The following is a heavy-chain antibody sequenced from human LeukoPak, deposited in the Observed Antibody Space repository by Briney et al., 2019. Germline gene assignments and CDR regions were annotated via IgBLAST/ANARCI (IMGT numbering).Heavy chain of an antibody. CDR1: GFIFRSYW. V-gene: IGHV3-74*01. Sequence: GGSLRLSCAASGFIFRSYWMHWVHQVPGKGLVWVSRINSDGTGTSYADSVKGRFTISRDNAKNTLYLQMNGLRAEDTAVYYCARHLTYGGWDSWGQGTLVTVSS. CDR2: INSDGTGT. CDR3: ARHLTYGGWDS. J-gene: IGHJ4*02. D-gene: IGHD4-23*01.